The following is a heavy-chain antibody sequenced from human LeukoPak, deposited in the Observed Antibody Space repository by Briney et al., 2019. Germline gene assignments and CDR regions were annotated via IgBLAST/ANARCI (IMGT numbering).Heavy chain of an antibody. CDR3: AKSLSYFSDSSGYAFDY. D-gene: IGHD3-22*01. CDR2: ISGDGGSI. V-gene: IGHV3-23*01. Sequence: PGGSLRLSCAASGFAFSTYALSWVRQAPGKGLEWVSAISGDGGSIFYADSVKGRFNISRDNSKNTLFLQMNSLRGEDTAVYYCAKSLSYFSDSSGYAFDYWGQGTLVTVSS. CDR1: GFAFSTYA. J-gene: IGHJ4*02.